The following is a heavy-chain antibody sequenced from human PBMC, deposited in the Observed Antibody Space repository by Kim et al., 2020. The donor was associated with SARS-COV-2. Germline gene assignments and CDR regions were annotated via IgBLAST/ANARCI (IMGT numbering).Heavy chain of an antibody. J-gene: IGHJ6*02. V-gene: IGHV1-3*01. CDR2: INAGNGNT. Sequence: ASVKVSCKASGYTFTSYAMHWVRQAPGQRLEWMGWINAGNGNTKYSQKFQGRVTITRDTSASTAYMELSSLRSEDTAVYYCASLGGDYGYYYYGMDVWGQGTTVTVSS. CDR3: ASLGGDYGYYYYGMDV. D-gene: IGHD4-17*01. CDR1: GYTFTSYA.